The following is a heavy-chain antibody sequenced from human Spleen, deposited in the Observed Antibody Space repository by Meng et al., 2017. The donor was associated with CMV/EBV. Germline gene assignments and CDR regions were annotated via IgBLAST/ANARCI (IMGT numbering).Heavy chain of an antibody. J-gene: IGHJ1*01. V-gene: IGHV4-30-4*01. Sequence: VSAASLDVSDYSWCWIRQPPGKGLEWLGYIYLTGTAHYNPSLDSPVTISVDTSKNQFSLKVTSVTAADTAEYFCATVPRVGDYFQHWGQGTLVTVSS. CDR2: IYLTGTA. D-gene: IGHD6-6*01. CDR1: AASLDVSDYS. CDR3: ATVPRVGDYFQH.